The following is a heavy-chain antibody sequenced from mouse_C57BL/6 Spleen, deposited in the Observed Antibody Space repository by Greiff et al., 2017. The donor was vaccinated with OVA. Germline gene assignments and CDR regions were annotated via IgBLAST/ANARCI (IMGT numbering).Heavy chain of an antibody. V-gene: IGHV2-9*01. CDR3: AKRGIYYGSSPSWYFEV. Sequence: VKVVESGPGLVAPSQSLSITCTVSGFSLTSYGVDWVRQPPGKGLEWLGVIWGGGSTNYNSALMSRLSISKDNSKSQVFLKMNRLQTDDTAMYYWAKRGIYYGSSPSWYFEVWGTGTTVTVSS. CDR2: IWGGGST. CDR1: GFSLTSYG. J-gene: IGHJ1*03. D-gene: IGHD1-1*01.